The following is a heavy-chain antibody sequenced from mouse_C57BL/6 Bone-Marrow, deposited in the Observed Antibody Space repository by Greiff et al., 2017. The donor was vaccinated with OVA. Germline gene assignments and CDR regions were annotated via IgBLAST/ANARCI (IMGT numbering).Heavy chain of an antibody. Sequence: VQLKESGPELVKPGASVKISCKASGYSFTGYYMNWVKQSPEKSLEWIGEINPSTGGTTYNQKFKAKATLTVDKSSSTAYMQLKSLTSEDSAVYYCARGYYYGSSYAMDYWGQGTSVTVSS. CDR2: INPSTGGT. V-gene: IGHV1-42*01. CDR3: ARGYYYGSSYAMDY. D-gene: IGHD1-1*01. CDR1: GYSFTGYY. J-gene: IGHJ4*01.